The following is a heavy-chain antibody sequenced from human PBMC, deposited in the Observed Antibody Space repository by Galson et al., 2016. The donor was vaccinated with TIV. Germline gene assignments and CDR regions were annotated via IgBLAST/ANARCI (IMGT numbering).Heavy chain of an antibody. J-gene: IGHJ3*02. Sequence: SLRLSCAASGFTFSSWPMSWIRRAPGKGLEWVSAISASGGNTFYADSVKGRFTISRDNSKKTRYLQMDSLRAEDTAVYYCAKSFQYFYDNSGYFPYGFYIWGRGTMVTVSS. D-gene: IGHD3-22*01. CDR1: GFTFSSWP. CDR2: ISASGGNT. V-gene: IGHV3-23*01. CDR3: AKSFQYFYDNSGYFPYGFYI.